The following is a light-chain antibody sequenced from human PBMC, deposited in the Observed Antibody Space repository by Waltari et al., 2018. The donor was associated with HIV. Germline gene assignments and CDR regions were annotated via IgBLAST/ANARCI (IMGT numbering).Light chain of an antibody. J-gene: IGLJ3*02. CDR3: AAWDDSVDGPWV. Sequence: QSVLTQPTSASGAPGQSVPISCSGSNCNFGMHNATWYQQLPGTAPTLLIYSSDQRPSGVPDRFSGSKSGTSASLAITGLQSEDEADYYCAAWDDSVDGPWVFGGGTRLTVL. V-gene: IGLV1-44*01. CDR1: NCNFGMHN. CDR2: SSD.